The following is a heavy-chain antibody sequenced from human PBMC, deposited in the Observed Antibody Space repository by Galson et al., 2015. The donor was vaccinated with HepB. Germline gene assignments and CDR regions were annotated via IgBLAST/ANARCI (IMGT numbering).Heavy chain of an antibody. J-gene: IGHJ4*02. Sequence: SVKVSCKASGGTFSSYAISWVRQAPGQGLEWMGGIIPIFGTANYAQKFQGRVTITADESTSTAYMELSSLRSEDTAVYYCARGDYYDSSGYYGHFDYWGQGTLVTVSS. CDR2: IIPIFGTA. V-gene: IGHV1-69*13. CDR3: ARGDYYDSSGYYGHFDY. CDR1: GGTFSSYA. D-gene: IGHD3-22*01.